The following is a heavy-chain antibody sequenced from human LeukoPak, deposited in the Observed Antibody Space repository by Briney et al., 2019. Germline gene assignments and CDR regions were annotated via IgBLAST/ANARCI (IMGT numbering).Heavy chain of an antibody. D-gene: IGHD3-3*01. V-gene: IGHV4-39*01. J-gene: IGHJ4*02. CDR3: ASLTIFGVVINFGEVEQDY. CDR1: GGSISSSSYY. CDR2: IYYSGST. Sequence: SPSETLSLTCTVSGGSISSSSYYWGWIRQPPGKGLEWIGSIYYSGSTYYNPSLKSRVTISVDTSKNQFSLKLSSVTAADTAVYYCASLTIFGVVINFGEVEQDYWGQGTLVTVSS.